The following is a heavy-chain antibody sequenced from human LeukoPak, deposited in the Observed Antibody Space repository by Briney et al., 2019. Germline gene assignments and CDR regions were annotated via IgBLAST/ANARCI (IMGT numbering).Heavy chain of an antibody. Sequence: SVKVSCKASGGTFSSYAISWVRQAPGQGLEWMGRIIPILGIANYAQKFQGRVTITADKSTSTAYMELSSLRSEDTAVYYCARGPAYDFWSGYVYNWFDPWGQGTLVTVSS. CDR1: GGTFSSYA. J-gene: IGHJ5*02. CDR2: IIPILGIA. V-gene: IGHV1-69*04. CDR3: ARGPAYDFWSGYVYNWFDP. D-gene: IGHD3-3*01.